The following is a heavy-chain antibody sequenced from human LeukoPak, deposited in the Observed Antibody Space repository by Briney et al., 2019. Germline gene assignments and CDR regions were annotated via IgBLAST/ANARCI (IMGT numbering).Heavy chain of an antibody. J-gene: IGHJ4*02. V-gene: IGHV4-59*01. CDR1: GGSISGYY. CDR3: ARFDRDGYNLDY. Sequence: PSETLSLTCTVSGGSISGYYWNWIGQPPGKGPEWIGYIYYTWSTNYNPSLKSRVTISADTSKNQFSLNLSSVTAADTALYYCARFDRDGYNLDYWGQGTLVTVSS. CDR2: IYYTWST. D-gene: IGHD5-24*01.